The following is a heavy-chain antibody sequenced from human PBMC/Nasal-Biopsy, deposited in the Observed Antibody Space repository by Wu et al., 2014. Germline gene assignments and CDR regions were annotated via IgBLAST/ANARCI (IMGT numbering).Heavy chain of an antibody. D-gene: IGHD1-1*01. J-gene: IGHJ4*02. CDR1: GDSIGTYL. CDR2: VLYSGTT. CDR3: AREGKITGRIDQ. V-gene: IGHV4-59*01. Sequence: TLSLTCTVSGDSIGTYLWNWIRQTPGKGLEWIGNVLYSGTTHYNPSLNGRVTISVDTSKSQFYLQLTSVTAADTALYFCAREGKITGRIDQWGQGTLVIVSA.